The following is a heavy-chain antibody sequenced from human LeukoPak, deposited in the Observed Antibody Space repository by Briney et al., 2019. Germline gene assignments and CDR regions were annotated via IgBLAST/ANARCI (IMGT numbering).Heavy chain of an antibody. D-gene: IGHD1-1*01. CDR1: GGSISSGSYY. V-gene: IGHV4-61*02. Sequence: SETLSLTCTVSGGSISSGSYYWSWIRQPAGKGLEWIGRIYTSGSTNYNPSLESRVTISVDTSKNQFSLKLSSVTAADTAVYYCARGRTGYFDYWGQGTLVTVSS. CDR3: ARGRTGYFDY. CDR2: IYTSGST. J-gene: IGHJ4*02.